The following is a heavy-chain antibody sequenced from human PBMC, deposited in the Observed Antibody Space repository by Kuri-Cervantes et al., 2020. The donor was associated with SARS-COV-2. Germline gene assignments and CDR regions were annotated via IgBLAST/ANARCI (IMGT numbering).Heavy chain of an antibody. D-gene: IGHD6-6*01. Sequence: SETLSLTCAVSGYSISSGYYWGWIRQPPGKGLEWIGSIYHSGSTYYNPSLKSRVTISVDTSKNQFSLKLSSVTAADTAVYYCARDCKDSSSSSTFDYWGQGTLVTVSS. CDR2: IYHSGST. CDR1: GYSISSGYY. J-gene: IGHJ4*02. CDR3: ARDCKDSSSSSTFDY. V-gene: IGHV4-38-2*02.